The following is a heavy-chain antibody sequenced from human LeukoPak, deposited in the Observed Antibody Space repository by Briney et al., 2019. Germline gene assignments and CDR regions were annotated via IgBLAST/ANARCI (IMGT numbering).Heavy chain of an antibody. D-gene: IGHD4-11*01. V-gene: IGHV1-58*02. CDR2: IVVGSGNT. CDR1: GFTFTSSA. Sequence: SVKVSCKASGFTFTSSAMQWGRQARGQRLEWIGWIVVGSGNTNYAQKFQERVTITRDMSTSTAYMELSSLRSEDTAVYYCAAELVPYSNYLGDYWGQGTLVTVSS. J-gene: IGHJ4*02. CDR3: AAELVPYSNYLGDY.